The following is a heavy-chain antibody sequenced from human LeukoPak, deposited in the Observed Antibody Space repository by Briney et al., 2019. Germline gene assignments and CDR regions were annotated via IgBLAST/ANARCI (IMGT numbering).Heavy chain of an antibody. CDR3: ARDRDVVVPAAMGPGGGFDP. V-gene: IGHV5-51*01. CDR1: GYSFTSYW. D-gene: IGHD2-2*01. Sequence: GESLKISCKGSGYSFTSYWIGWVRQMPGKGLEWMGIIYPGDSDTRYSPSFQGQVTISADKSISTAYLQWSSLKASDTAMYYCARDRDVVVPAAMGPGGGFDPWGQGTLVTVSS. J-gene: IGHJ5*02. CDR2: IYPGDSDT.